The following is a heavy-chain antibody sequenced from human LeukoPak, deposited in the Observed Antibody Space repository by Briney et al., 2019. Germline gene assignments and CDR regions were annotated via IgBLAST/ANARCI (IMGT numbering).Heavy chain of an antibody. CDR3: ARHLNYDFWSGSPPDAFDI. J-gene: IGHJ3*02. CDR1: GYTFTSYD. CDR2: MNPNSGNT. V-gene: IGHV1-8*03. Sequence: ASVKVSCKASGYTFTSYDINWVRQATGQGLEWMGWMNPNSGNTGYAQKFQGRVTITRNTSISTAYMELSSLRSEDTAVYYCARHLNYDFWSGSPPDAFDIWGQGTMVTVSS. D-gene: IGHD3-3*01.